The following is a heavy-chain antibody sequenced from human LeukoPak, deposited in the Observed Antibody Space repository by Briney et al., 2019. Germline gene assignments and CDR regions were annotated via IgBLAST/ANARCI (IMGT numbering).Heavy chain of an antibody. V-gene: IGHV1-46*01. CDR3: AGEQRRGLSGSLGGLFASYYTYYYMDV. CDR2: INPSDGAT. D-gene: IGHD3-16*01. CDR1: GYTFTSYG. J-gene: IGHJ6*03. Sequence: GASVKVSCKASGYTFTSYGISWVRQAPGQGLEWMGMINPSDGATTYAQRFQGRVTMTRDMSTTTVYMDLRSLRSDDTAVYFCAGEQRRGLSGSLGGLFASYYTYYYMDVWGRGTTVTVSS.